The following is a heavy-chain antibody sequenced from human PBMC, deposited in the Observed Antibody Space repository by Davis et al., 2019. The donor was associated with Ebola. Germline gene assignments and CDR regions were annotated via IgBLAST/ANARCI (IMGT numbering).Heavy chain of an antibody. CDR1: GGTFSSYA. Sequence: SVKVSCKASGGTFSSYAISWVRQAPGQGLEWMGRIIPILGIANYAQKFQGRVTITADKSTSTAYMELSSLRSEDTAVYYCARVPAGYYYGMDVWGQGTTVTVSS. CDR2: IIPILGIA. CDR3: ARVPAGYYYGMDV. V-gene: IGHV1-69*04. J-gene: IGHJ6*02.